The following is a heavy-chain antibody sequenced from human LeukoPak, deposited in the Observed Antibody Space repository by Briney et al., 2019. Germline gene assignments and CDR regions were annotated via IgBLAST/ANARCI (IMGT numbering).Heavy chain of an antibody. D-gene: IGHD3-22*01. CDR1: GFNFSDHY. J-gene: IGHJ4*02. CDR3: ARALYGSSGYYEY. V-gene: IGHV3-11*01. Sequence: PGGSLRLSCAASGFNFSDHYMSWVRQTPGRGLEWVTYISGSGATLHHADSVKGRFTISRDNAKNSLSLQMNSLRAEDTALYYCARALYGSSGYYEYWGQGILVTVSS. CDR2: ISGSGATL.